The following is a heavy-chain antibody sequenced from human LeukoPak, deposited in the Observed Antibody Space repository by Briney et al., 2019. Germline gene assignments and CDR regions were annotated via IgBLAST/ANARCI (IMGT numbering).Heavy chain of an antibody. Sequence: GGSLRLSCAASGFTFSSYAMSWVRQAPGKGLEWVSAISGSGGSTYYADSVKGRFTISRDNSKNTLYLQMNSLRAEDTAVYYCAKNGGRGIAVARFFDYWGQGTLVTVSS. V-gene: IGHV3-23*01. J-gene: IGHJ4*02. CDR3: AKNGGRGIAVARFFDY. CDR1: GFTFSSYA. D-gene: IGHD6-19*01. CDR2: ISGSGGST.